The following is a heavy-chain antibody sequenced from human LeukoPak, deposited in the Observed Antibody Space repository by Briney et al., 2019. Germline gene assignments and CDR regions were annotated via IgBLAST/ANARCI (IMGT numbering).Heavy chain of an antibody. V-gene: IGHV4-59*01. J-gene: IGHJ5*02. CDR2: IYYSGST. CDR3: ARDRAIAVAGKGRGYNWFDP. D-gene: IGHD6-19*01. Sequence: SETLSLTCTVSGGSISSYYWSWIRQPPGKGLEWIGYIYYSGSTNYNTSLKSRVTISVDTSKNQFSLKLSSVTAADTAVYYCARDRAIAVAGKGRGYNWFDPWGQGTLVTVSS. CDR1: GGSISSYY.